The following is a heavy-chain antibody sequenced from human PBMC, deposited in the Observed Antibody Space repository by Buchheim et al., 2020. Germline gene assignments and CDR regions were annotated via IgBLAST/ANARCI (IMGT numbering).Heavy chain of an antibody. CDR2: INPNSGGT. J-gene: IGHJ4*02. CDR1: GGTFSSYT. V-gene: IGHV1-2*02. Sequence: QVQLVQSGAEVKKPGSSVKVSCKASGGTFSSYTISWVRQAPGQGLEWMGRINPNSGGTNYAQKFQGRVTMTRDTSISTAYMELSRLRSDDTAVYYCARRRLEMATIDFDYWGQGTL. CDR3: ARRRLEMATIDFDY. D-gene: IGHD5-24*01.